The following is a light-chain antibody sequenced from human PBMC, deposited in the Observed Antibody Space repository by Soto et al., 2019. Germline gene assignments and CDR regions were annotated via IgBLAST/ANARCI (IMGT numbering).Light chain of an antibody. V-gene: IGLV2-11*01. Sequence: SALTQPRSVSGSPGQSVTISCTGTSSDVGGYNYVSWYQQHPGKAPKLMIYDVSKRPSGVPDRFSDSKSGNTASLTISGLQAEDEADYYCCSYAGSYTFDYVFGTGTKVTVL. J-gene: IGLJ1*01. CDR2: DVS. CDR3: CSYAGSYTFDYV. CDR1: SSDVGGYNY.